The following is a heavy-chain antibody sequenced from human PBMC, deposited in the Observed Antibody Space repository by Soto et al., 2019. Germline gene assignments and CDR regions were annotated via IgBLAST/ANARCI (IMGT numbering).Heavy chain of an antibody. Sequence: PLSLTCTVSRSSISSGGYYWSWIRQHPGKGLEWIGYIYYSGSTYYNPSLKSRVTISVDTSKNQFSLKLSSVTAADTAVYYCARVRAVQLFFVFGDWGHGTLVTVPS. V-gene: IGHV4-31*03. CDR2: IYYSGST. J-gene: IGHJ4*01. D-gene: IGHD5-18*01. CDR3: ARVRAVQLFFVFGD. CDR1: RSSISSGGYY.